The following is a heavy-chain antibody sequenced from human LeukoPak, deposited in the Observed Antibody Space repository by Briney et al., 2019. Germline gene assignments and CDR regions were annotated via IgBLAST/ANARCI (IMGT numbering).Heavy chain of an antibody. D-gene: IGHD6-19*01. CDR1: GFTFRDYY. Sequence: GGSLRLSCAASGFTFRDYYMSWVRQAPGKGLEWVANIKPDGSEKKYVDSVKGRFTISRDNAKNSLCVQMSSLRAEDTAVYYCVKGGAGYDYWGQGTLVTVSS. V-gene: IGHV3-7*01. CDR3: VKGGAGYDY. CDR2: IKPDGSEK. J-gene: IGHJ4*02.